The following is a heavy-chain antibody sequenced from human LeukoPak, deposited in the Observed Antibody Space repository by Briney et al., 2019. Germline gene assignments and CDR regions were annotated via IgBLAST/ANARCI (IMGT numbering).Heavy chain of an antibody. J-gene: IGHJ4*02. Sequence: GGSLRLSCVASGFTFDRYWMTWVRQVPGKGLEWVANIRQGGNENYYADSVEGRFTISRDNARNSLFPQMDSLRVEDTAVYYCARVGSWELQRVFDSWGQGTLVTVSS. CDR3: ARVGSWELQRVFDS. CDR1: GFTFDRYW. D-gene: IGHD1-26*01. CDR2: IRQGGNEN. V-gene: IGHV3-7*01.